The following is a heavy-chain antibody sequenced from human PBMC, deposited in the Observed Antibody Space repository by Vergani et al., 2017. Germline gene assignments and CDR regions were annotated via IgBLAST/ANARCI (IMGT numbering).Heavy chain of an antibody. V-gene: IGHV4-34*01. D-gene: IGHD6-13*01. Sequence: QVPLQQWGAGLLKPSETLSLTCAVYGGSFSGYFWSWLLQPPGKGLEWIGEVNHSGSTIYNPSLKSRVTISVDTSKNQFSLKLSSVTAADTAVYYCARGKLVPYYYYYGMDVWGQGTTVTVSS. CDR1: GGSFSGYF. J-gene: IGHJ6*02. CDR3: ARGKLVPYYYYYGMDV. CDR2: VNHSGST.